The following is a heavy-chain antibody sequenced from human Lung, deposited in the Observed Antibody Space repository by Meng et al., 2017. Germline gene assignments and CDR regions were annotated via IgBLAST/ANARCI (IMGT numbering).Heavy chain of an antibody. V-gene: IGHV4-39*01. CDR2: IYYTGST. Sequence: QRQLQESGPGLVKPSETLSLTGTGSGGSIGSSSYYWGWIRQPPGKGLEWIGSIYYTGSTYYNPSLKSRVTISVDTSKNQFSLKLSSVTAADTAVFYCARVGYYYDSGGYYGIDYWGQGTLVTVSS. CDR1: GGSIGSSSYY. CDR3: ARVGYYYDSGGYYGIDY. D-gene: IGHD3-22*01. J-gene: IGHJ4*02.